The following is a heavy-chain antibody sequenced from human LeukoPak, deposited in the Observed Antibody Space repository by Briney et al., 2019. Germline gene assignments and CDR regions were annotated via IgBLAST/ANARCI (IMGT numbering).Heavy chain of an antibody. Sequence: SETLSLTCAVYGGSFSGYYWSWIRQPPGKGLEWIGEINHSGSTNYNPSLKSRVTISVDTSKNQFSLKLSSVTAADTAVYYCAREGYDSSGWPDAFDIWGQGTMVTVSS. D-gene: IGHD6-19*01. CDR2: INHSGST. CDR1: GGSFSGYY. J-gene: IGHJ3*02. CDR3: AREGYDSSGWPDAFDI. V-gene: IGHV4-34*01.